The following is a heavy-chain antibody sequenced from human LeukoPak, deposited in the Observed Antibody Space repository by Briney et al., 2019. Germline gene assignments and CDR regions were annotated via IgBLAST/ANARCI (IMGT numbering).Heavy chain of an antibody. V-gene: IGHV3-23*01. CDR1: GFTFSSCA. J-gene: IGHJ5*02. Sequence: GGSLRLSCAASGFTFSSCAMSWVRQAPGKGLEWVSGISGSGGSTYYADSVKGRFTISRDNSKNTLYLQMNSLRAEDTAVYYCAKVARDYVWGSYRSWGQGTLVTVSS. CDR2: ISGSGGST. D-gene: IGHD3-16*02. CDR3: AKVARDYVWGSYRS.